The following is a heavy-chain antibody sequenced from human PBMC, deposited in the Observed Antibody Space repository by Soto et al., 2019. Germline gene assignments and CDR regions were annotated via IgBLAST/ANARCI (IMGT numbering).Heavy chain of an antibody. D-gene: IGHD5-12*01. CDR1: GFTFSSYA. J-gene: IGHJ5*02. CDR2: VSSSSDNT. V-gene: IGHV3-23*01. CDR3: AKAGYGSDVLWWFGP. Sequence: LRLSCAASGFTFSSYAISWVRHAPGRGLEWVSAVSSSSDNTYYADSVKGRFTISRDNSKNTLYLQMNSLRAEDTAIYYCAKAGYGSDVLWWFGPWGLGTLVTVSS.